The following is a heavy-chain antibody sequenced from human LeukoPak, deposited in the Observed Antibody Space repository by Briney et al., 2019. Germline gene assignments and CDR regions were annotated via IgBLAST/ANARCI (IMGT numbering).Heavy chain of an antibody. CDR1: GFTFSKAW. D-gene: IGHD2-2*01. Sequence: GGSLRLSCAPSGFTFSKAWMNWVRQAPGKGLEWVGRIKSKTDRGTTEYAAPVKGRSAISRDDLKSTLYLQINSLKTEDTAMYYSTTDAPPYGSSTRCLASFDYGGQGTLATVSS. CDR3: TTDAPPYGSSTRCLASFDY. CDR2: IKSKTDRGTT. V-gene: IGHV3-15*01. J-gene: IGHJ4*02.